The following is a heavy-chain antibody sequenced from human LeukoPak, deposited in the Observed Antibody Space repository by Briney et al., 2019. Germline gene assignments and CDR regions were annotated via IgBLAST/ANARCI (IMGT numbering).Heavy chain of an antibody. V-gene: IGHV4-34*01. CDR2: INHSGST. D-gene: IGHD3-22*01. CDR3: ASDLGRDSSGYPGGY. CDR1: GGSFSGYY. Sequence: PSETLSLTCAVYGGSFSGYYWSWIRQPPGKGLEWIGEINHSGSTNYNPSLKSRVTISVDTSKNQFSLKLSSVTAADTAVYYCASDLGRDSSGYPGGYWGQATLVTVSS. J-gene: IGHJ4*02.